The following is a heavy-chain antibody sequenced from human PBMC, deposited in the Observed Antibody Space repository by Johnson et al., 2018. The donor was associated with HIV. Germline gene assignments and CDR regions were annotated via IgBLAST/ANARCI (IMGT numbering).Heavy chain of an antibody. J-gene: IGHJ3*02. CDR1: GFNVSTNN. CDR3: AREYDAFDI. Sequence: VRLVESGGGLIQPGGSLGLSCAASGFNVSTNNMNWVRQAPGKGLEWVSGISWNSSRIGYADSVKGRFTISRDNAKNSLYLQMNSLRAEDTAVYYCAREYDAFDIWGQGTMVTVSS. CDR2: ISWNSSRI. V-gene: IGHV3-48*04.